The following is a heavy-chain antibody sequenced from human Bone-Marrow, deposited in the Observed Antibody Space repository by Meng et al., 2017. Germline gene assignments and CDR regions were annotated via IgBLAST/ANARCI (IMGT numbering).Heavy chain of an antibody. CDR1: VGSFIGYY. CDR2: INHSGST. J-gene: IGHJ4*02. Sequence: VQPTQWCAGLLKPLGPLSRICAVCVGSFIGYYWSGIRQPPGKGMEWIGEINHSGSTNYNPSLKSRVTISVDTSKNQFSLKLSSVTAADTAVYYCARGARVAGTDYWGQGTLVTVSS. V-gene: IGHV4-34*01. D-gene: IGHD6-19*01. CDR3: ARGARVAGTDY.